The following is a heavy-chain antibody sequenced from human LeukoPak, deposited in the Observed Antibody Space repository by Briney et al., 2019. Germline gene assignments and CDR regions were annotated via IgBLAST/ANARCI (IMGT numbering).Heavy chain of an antibody. CDR2: ISSGTSYI. D-gene: IGHD3-10*01. CDR1: GFTFTTYS. V-gene: IGHV3-21*01. CDR3: ARDQYYYGSGNYYREEAHDY. J-gene: IGHJ4*02. Sequence: GGSLRLSCAASGFTFTTYSMSWVRQAPGKGLEWVSSISSGTSYIYYADSVKGRFTISRDNAKNSLYLQLNSLRAEDTAVYYCARDQYYYGSGNYYREEAHDYWGQGTLVTVSS.